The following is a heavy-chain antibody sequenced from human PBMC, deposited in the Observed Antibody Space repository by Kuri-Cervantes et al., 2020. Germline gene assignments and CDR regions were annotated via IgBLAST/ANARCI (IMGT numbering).Heavy chain of an antibody. CDR2: ISSSSSYI. Sequence: GGSLRLSCTASGFTFSSYSMNWVRRAPGKGLEWVSSISSSSSYIYYADSVKGRFTISRENAKNSLYLQMNSLRAEDTAVYYCARGGKGGWYTPFDYWGQGTLVTVSS. CDR3: ARGGKGGWYTPFDY. CDR1: GFTFSSYS. J-gene: IGHJ4*02. D-gene: IGHD6-19*01. V-gene: IGHV3-21*01.